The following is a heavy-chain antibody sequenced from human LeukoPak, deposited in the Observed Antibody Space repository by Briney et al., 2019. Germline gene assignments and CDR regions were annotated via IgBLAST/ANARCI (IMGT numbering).Heavy chain of an antibody. CDR3: ATYILNAGDSNWYDR. CDR2: VNRDGGEK. V-gene: IGHV3-7*01. D-gene: IGHD2-21*01. J-gene: IGHJ5*02. CDR1: GFTFSNYW. Sequence: GGSLRLSCAASGFTFSNYWMNWVRQAPGKGLEWVANVNRDGGEKYYMDSVKGRFTISRDNTKNSLYLHMSSLRADDTAVYYCATYILNAGDSNWYDRWGQGTLVTASS.